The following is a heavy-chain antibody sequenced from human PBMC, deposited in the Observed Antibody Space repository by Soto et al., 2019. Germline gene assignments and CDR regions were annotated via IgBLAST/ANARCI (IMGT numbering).Heavy chain of an antibody. J-gene: IGHJ6*02. CDR1: GGSISSGGYS. V-gene: IGHV4-30-2*01. Sequence: SETLSLTCAVSGGSISSGGYSWSWIRQPPGKGLEWIGYIYHSGSTYYNPSLKSRVTISVDRSKNQFSLKLSSVTAADTAVYYCARYCGGDCYGAGTYGMDVWGQGTTVTVSS. CDR3: ARYCGGDCYGAGTYGMDV. CDR2: IYHSGST. D-gene: IGHD2-21*02.